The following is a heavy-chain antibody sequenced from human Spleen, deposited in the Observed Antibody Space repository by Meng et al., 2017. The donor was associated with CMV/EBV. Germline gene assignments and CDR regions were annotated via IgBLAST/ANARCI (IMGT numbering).Heavy chain of an antibody. CDR3: AREAAGYSSTWFFDL. D-gene: IGHD3-9*01. Sequence: GSSSSGGSYWSWIRQHPGKGLEWIGYIYYTGSTYYIPSLKSRVTISADTSKNQFSLRLSSVTAADTAVYYCAREAAGYSSTWFFDLWGRGTLVTVSS. CDR2: IYYTGST. J-gene: IGHJ2*01. V-gene: IGHV4-31*02. CDR1: GSSSSGGSY.